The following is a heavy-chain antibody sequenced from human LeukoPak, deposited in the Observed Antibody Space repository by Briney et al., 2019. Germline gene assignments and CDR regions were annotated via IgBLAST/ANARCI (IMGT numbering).Heavy chain of an antibody. Sequence: GGSLRLSCAASGFTFSSYGMHWVRQAPGKGLEWVAVISYDGSNKYYADSVKGRFTISRDNSKNTLYLQMNSLRAEDTAVYYCARAVAGTLRYWGQGTLVTVSS. CDR3: ARAVAGTLRY. V-gene: IGHV3-30*03. CDR1: GFTFSSYG. D-gene: IGHD6-19*01. J-gene: IGHJ4*02. CDR2: ISYDGSNK.